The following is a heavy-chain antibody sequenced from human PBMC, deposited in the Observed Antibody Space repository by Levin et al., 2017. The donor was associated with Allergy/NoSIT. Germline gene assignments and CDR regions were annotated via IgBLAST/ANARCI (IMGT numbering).Heavy chain of an antibody. CDR3: AGGLGYCSGGSCYYYYYGMDV. D-gene: IGHD2-15*01. CDR1: GFTFSSYS. J-gene: IGHJ6*02. V-gene: IGHV3-21*01. CDR2: ISSSSSYI. Sequence: PGGSLRLSCAASGFTFSSYSMNWVRQAPGKGLEWVSSISSSSSYIYYADSVKGRFTISRDNAKNSLYLQMNSLRAEDTAVYYCAGGLGYCSGGSCYYYYYGMDVWGQGTTVTVSS.